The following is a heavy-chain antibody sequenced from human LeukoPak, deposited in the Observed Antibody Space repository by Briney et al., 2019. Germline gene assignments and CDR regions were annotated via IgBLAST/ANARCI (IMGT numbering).Heavy chain of an antibody. CDR2: IYTSGST. Sequence: SETLSLTWTVSGGSISSYYWSWIRQPAGKGLEWIGRIYTSGSTNYNPYLKRRVTMSVDTSKNQFSLKLSSVTAADTAVYYCVTTIFGGPTNYMDVWGKGTAVTVSS. CDR1: GGSISSYY. CDR3: VTTIFGGPTNYMDV. J-gene: IGHJ6*03. V-gene: IGHV4-4*07. D-gene: IGHD3-3*01.